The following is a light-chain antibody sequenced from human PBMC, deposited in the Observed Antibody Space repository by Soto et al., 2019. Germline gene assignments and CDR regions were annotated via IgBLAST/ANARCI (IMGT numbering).Light chain of an antibody. CDR2: AAT. J-gene: IGKJ5*01. CDR1: QLIGSY. Sequence: DIQMNQSPSTLSASGGGSVTITRRASQLIGSYVNWYQQKPGKAPKLLIYAATNLEEGVPSRFSGSGYGTDFTLIINNLHPDDFATYYCQQTHAVPLTFGQGTQLEIK. V-gene: IGKV1-39*01. CDR3: QQTHAVPLT.